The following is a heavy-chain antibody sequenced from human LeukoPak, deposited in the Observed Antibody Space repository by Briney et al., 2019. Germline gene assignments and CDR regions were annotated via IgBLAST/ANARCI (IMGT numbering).Heavy chain of an antibody. CDR1: GFTFSSYA. CDR3: AKASSSSGWSISYYYRMDV. Sequence: GGSLRLSCAASGFTFSSYAMSWVRQAPGKGLEWVSAISGSGGSTYYADSVRGRFTISRDNSKNTLYLQMNSLRAEDTAVYYCAKASSSSGWSISYYYRMDVWGQGTTVTVSS. D-gene: IGHD6-19*01. J-gene: IGHJ6*02. V-gene: IGHV3-23*01. CDR2: ISGSGGST.